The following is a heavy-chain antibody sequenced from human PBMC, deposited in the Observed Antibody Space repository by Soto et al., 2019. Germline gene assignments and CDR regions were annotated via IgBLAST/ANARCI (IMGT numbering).Heavy chain of an antibody. J-gene: IGHJ4*02. V-gene: IGHV3-30*18. CDR1: GFTFSSYG. CDR2: ISYDGSNK. Sequence: SGGSLRLSCAASGFTFSSYGMHWVRQAPGKGLEWVAVISYDGSNKYYADSVKGRFTISRDNSKNTLYLQMNSLRAEDTAVYYCAKELYYYDIFGVDYWGQGTLVTVSS. D-gene: IGHD3-22*01. CDR3: AKELYYYDIFGVDY.